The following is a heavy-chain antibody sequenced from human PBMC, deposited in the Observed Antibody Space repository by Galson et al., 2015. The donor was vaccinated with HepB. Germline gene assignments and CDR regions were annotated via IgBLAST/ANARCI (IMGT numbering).Heavy chain of an antibody. CDR1: GYTFTSYD. J-gene: IGHJ6*02. D-gene: IGHD2-2*01. CDR2: MNPNSGNT. CDR3: ARGHCSSTSCYEANYYYYYGMDV. V-gene: IGHV1-8*01. Sequence: SVKVSCKASGYTFTSYDINWVRQATGQGLEWMGWMNPNSGNTGYAQKFQGRVTMTRNTSISTAYMELSSLRSEDTAVYYCARGHCSSTSCYEANYYYYYGMDVWGQGTTVTVSS.